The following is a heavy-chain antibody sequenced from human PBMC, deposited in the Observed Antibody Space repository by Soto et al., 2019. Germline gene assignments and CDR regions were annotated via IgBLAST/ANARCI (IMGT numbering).Heavy chain of an antibody. CDR1: GGSISSSSYY. Sequence: PSETLSLTCTVSGGSISSSSYYWGWIRQPPGKGLEWIGSIYYSGSTYYNPSLKSRVTISVDTSKNQFSLKLSSVTAADTAVYYCARPGYCSSTSCPTPHDFDIWGQGTMVT. CDR3: ARPGYCSSTSCPTPHDFDI. D-gene: IGHD2-2*01. J-gene: IGHJ3*02. CDR2: IYYSGST. V-gene: IGHV4-39*01.